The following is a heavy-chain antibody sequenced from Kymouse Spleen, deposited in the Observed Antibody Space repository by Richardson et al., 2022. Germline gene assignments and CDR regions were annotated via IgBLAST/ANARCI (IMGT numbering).Heavy chain of an antibody. CDR2: IWYDGSNK. Sequence: QVQLVESGGGVVQPGRSLRLSCAASGFTFSSYGMHWVRQAPGKGLEWVAVIWYDGSNKYYADSVKGRFTISRDNSKNTLYLQMNSLRAEDTAVYYCARGPLTGYPYYYYYGMDVWGQGTTVTVSS. D-gene: IGHD3-9*01. J-gene: IGHJ6*02. CDR1: GFTFSSYG. CDR3: ARGPLTGYPYYYYYGMDV. V-gene: IGHV3-33*01.